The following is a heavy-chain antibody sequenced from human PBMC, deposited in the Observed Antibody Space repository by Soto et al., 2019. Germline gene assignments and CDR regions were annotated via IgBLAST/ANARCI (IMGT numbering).Heavy chain of an antibody. CDR2: ISAYNGNT. Sequence: XSVKVSCKASGYTFTSYGIGWVRQAPGQGLEWMGWISAYNGNTNYAQKPQGRVTMTTDTSTSTAYMELRRLRSDDTAVYYCARCIEASWLGGYFDYWGQGTLVTVSS. CDR1: GYTFTSYG. CDR3: ARCIEASWLGGYFDY. D-gene: IGHD3-22*01. J-gene: IGHJ4*02. V-gene: IGHV1-18*04.